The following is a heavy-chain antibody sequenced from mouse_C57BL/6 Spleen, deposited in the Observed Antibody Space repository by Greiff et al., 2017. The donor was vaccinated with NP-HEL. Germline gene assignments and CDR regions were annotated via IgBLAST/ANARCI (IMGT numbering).Heavy chain of an antibody. CDR3: ARYSNWDGVYCDV. D-gene: IGHD4-1*01. J-gene: IGHJ1*03. V-gene: IGHV7-3*01. Sequence: EVKLVESGGGLVQPGGSLSLSCAASGFTFTDYYMSWVRQPPGKALEWLGFIRNKANGYTTEYSASVKGRFTISRDNSQSILYLQMNALRAEDSATYYCARYSNWDGVYCDVWGTGTTVTVAS. CDR2: IRNKANGYTT. CDR1: GFTFTDYY.